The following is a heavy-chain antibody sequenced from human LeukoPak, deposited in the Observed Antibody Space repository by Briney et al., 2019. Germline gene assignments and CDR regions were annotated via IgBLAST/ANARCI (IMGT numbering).Heavy chain of an antibody. V-gene: IGHV5-51*01. CDR2: IYPDDSDT. CDR3: ARRALSGGYFDY. Sequence: GESLKISLKGSGYSFTSYWIGWVRQLPGKGLEWMVIIYPDDSDTRYSPSLQGQVTISADKSITTAYLPWSRLKASDTAMYYCARRALSGGYFDYWGQGTLVTVSS. J-gene: IGHJ4*02. D-gene: IGHD3-10*01. CDR1: GYSFTSYW.